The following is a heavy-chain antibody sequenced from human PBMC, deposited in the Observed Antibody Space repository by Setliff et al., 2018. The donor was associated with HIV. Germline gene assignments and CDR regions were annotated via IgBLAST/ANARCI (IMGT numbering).Heavy chain of an antibody. V-gene: IGHV4-38-2*02. D-gene: IGHD4-17*01. CDR2: IYHSGST. Sequence: LETLSLTCTVSGYSISSRYYWGWIRQSPGKGLEWIGSIYHSGSTQYNPSLKSRVTISVDTPKNQFSLKLSSVTAADTAVYYCASSPAWRSDYGLHTFDYWGQGTLVTVSS. CDR3: ASSPAWRSDYGLHTFDY. J-gene: IGHJ4*02. CDR1: GYSISSRYY.